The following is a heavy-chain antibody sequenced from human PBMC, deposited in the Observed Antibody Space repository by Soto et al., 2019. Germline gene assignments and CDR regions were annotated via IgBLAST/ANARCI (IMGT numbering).Heavy chain of an antibody. Sequence: APVKLSCKASWCTFTSYRISWGRQAQGQGLEWMGWISAYNGNTNYAQKLQGRVTMTTDTSTSTAYMELRSLRSDDTAVYYCAREGAGATLYYYGMDVWGQGTTVTVSS. CDR1: WCTFTSYR. J-gene: IGHJ6*02. CDR3: AREGAGATLYYYGMDV. D-gene: IGHD1-26*01. CDR2: ISAYNGNT. V-gene: IGHV1-18*04.